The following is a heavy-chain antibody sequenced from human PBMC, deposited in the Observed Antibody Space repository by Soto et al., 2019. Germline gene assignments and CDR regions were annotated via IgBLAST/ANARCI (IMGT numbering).Heavy chain of an antibody. CDR3: ARMATFGSLNWFDP. Sequence: ASVKVSCKASGYSFTNNDVGWVRQATGQGLEWMGWMNPGSGDTGYAQKFQGRVTMTRDISIATAYMELSSLRSDDTAIYYCARMATFGSLNWFDPWGQGTLVTVS. V-gene: IGHV1-8*01. J-gene: IGHJ5*02. D-gene: IGHD3-16*01. CDR1: GYSFTNND. CDR2: MNPGSGDT.